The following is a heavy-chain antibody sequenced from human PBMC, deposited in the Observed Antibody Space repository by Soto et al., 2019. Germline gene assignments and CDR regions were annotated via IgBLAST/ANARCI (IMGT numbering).Heavy chain of an antibody. V-gene: IGHV3-48*02. CDR2: ISSSSSTI. CDR3: ARDHDYGDYLSPYYYGMDV. D-gene: IGHD4-17*01. Sequence: EVQLVESGGGLVQPGGSLRLSCAASGFTFSSYSMNWVRQAPGKGLEWVSYISSSSSTIYYADSVKGRFTISRDNAKNSLYLQMNSLRDEDTAVYYCARDHDYGDYLSPYYYGMDVWGQGTTVTVSS. J-gene: IGHJ6*02. CDR1: GFTFSSYS.